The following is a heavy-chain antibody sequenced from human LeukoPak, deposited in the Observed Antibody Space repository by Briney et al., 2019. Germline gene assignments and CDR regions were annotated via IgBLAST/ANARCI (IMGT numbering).Heavy chain of an antibody. V-gene: IGHV2-70*11. CDR3: ARLLSDNYRHDF. J-gene: IGHJ4*02. D-gene: IGHD1-1*01. CDR2: IDWDDDK. CDR1: GGSISSYYW. Sequence: TLSLTCTVSGGSISSYYWSWIRQPPGKALEWLARIDWDDDKYYSTSLKTRLTISKDTSKNQVVLTVTNIDPVDTATYYCARLLSDNYRHDFWGQGTLVIVSS.